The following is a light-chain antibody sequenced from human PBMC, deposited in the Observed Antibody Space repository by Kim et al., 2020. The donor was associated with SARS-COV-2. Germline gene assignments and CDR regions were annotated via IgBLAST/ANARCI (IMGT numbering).Light chain of an antibody. V-gene: IGLV3-19*01. CDR3: NSRDSNDNVV. Sequence: SSELTLDLALSVALGQTVRITCQGDSLRSYYATWYQQKPGQAPILVIYGKNNRPSGIPDRFSGSSSGNTASLTITGTQAGDEADYYCNSRDSNDNVVFGGGTQLTVL. CDR2: GKN. J-gene: IGLJ2*01. CDR1: SLRSYY.